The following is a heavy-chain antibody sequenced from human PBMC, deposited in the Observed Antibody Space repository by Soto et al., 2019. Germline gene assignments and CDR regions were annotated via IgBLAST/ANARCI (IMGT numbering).Heavy chain of an antibody. CDR3: AGYYDFWSGYSISGDY. CDR1: GGSISSSSYY. J-gene: IGHJ4*02. D-gene: IGHD3-3*01. CDR2: IYYSGNT. V-gene: IGHV4-39*01. Sequence: SETLSLTCTVSGGSISSSSYYWGWIRQPPGKGLEWIGSIYYSGNTYYNPSLKSRVTISVDTSKNQFSLKLSSVTAADTAVYYCAGYYDFWSGYSISGDYWGQGTLVTVSS.